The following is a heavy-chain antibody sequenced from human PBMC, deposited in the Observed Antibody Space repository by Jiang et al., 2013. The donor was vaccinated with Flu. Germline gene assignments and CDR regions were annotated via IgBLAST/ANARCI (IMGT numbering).Heavy chain of an antibody. CDR2: MNPLSGST. CDR3: ARDHAASDPIDY. J-gene: IGHJ4*02. D-gene: IGHD2-15*01. CDR1: GYTFTTFY. Sequence: VKKPGASAKVSCKTSGYTFTTFYIHWVRQAPGQGLEWMGIMNPLSGSTSYAQKFQGRVTMTRDTSTSTVYMELSSLRPDDTAVYYCARDHAASDPIDYWSQGTLVTVSS. V-gene: IGHV1-46*01.